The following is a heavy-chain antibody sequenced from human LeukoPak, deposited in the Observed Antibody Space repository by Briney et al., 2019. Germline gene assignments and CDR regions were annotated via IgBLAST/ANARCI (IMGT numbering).Heavy chain of an antibody. CDR1: GFTFDDYA. D-gene: IGHD3-16*01. CDR2: ISWNSGSI. Sequence: GGSLRLSCAASGFTFDDYAMHWVRQAPGKGLEWVSGISWNSGSIGYADSVKGRFTISRDNAKNSLYLQMNSLRAEDMALYYCAKDMMHDYVTGDAFDIWGQGTMVTVSS. CDR3: AKDMMHDYVTGDAFDI. V-gene: IGHV3-9*03. J-gene: IGHJ3*02.